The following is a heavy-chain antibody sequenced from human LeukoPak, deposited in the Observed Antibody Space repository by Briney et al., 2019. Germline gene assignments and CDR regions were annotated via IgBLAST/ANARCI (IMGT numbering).Heavy chain of an antibody. CDR1: VGTFSSYA. CDR3: ARGGYCSGGSCGEPYG. D-gene: IGHD2-15*01. CDR2: IIPIFGTA. J-gene: IGHJ4*02. Sequence: SVKVSCKASVGTFSSYAISWVRQAPGQGLEWMGGIIPIFGTANYAQKFQGRVTITADESTSTAYMELSSLRSEDTAVYYCARGGYCSGGSCGEPYGWGQGTLVTVSS. V-gene: IGHV1-69*13.